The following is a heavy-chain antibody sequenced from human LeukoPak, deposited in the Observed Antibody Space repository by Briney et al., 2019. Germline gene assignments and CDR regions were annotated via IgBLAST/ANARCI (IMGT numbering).Heavy chain of an antibody. J-gene: IGHJ3*02. CDR1: GFTVSSNY. V-gene: IGHV3-53*05. CDR2: IHSGGST. CDR3: AREISRTGAFDI. D-gene: IGHD3-3*02. Sequence: GSLRLSCAASGFTVSSNYMSWVRQAPGKGLEWVSVIHSGGSTYYADSVKGRFTISRDNSKNTLYLQMNSLRAEDTAVYYCAREISRTGAFDIWGQGTMVTVSS.